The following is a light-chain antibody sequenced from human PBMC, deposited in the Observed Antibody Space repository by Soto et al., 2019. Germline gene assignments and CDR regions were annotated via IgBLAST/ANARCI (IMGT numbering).Light chain of an antibody. CDR1: QSVSSSY. CDR2: GAS. J-gene: IGKJ5*01. CDR3: QHRSVWPIT. V-gene: IGKV3D-20*02. Sequence: EIVLTQSPGTLSLSPGERATLSCRASQSVSSSYLAWYQQKPGQAPRLLIYGASSRATGIPDRFSGSGSGTDLTLTTSRLEPEGFAVYYCQHRSVWPITFGQGTRLEIK.